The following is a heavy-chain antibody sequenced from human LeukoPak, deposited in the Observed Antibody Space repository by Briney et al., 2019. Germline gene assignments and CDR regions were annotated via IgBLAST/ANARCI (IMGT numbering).Heavy chain of an antibody. CDR1: GGSVNSSIYY. V-gene: IGHV4-39*01. Sequence: PSETLSLTCIVSGGSVNSSIYYWGWIRQAPGKGLEWIGCINYSGSSYYNPSLKSRVTISVDTSKNQFSLKLSSVTAADTAVYYCARLPRRAARPHWFDPWGQGTLVTVSS. D-gene: IGHD6-6*01. CDR3: ARLPRRAARPHWFDP. J-gene: IGHJ5*02. CDR2: INYSGSS.